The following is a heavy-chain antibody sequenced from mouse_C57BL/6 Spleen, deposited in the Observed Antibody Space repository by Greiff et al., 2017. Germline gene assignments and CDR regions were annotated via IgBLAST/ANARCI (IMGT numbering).Heavy chain of an antibody. D-gene: IGHD2-12*01. CDR1: GFNFKDDY. CDR2: LDPENGDT. Sequence: EVQLQQSGAELVRPGASVKLSCTASGFNFKDDYMHWVKQRPGQGLEWIGWLDPENGDTEYASKFQGKATITADTSSNTAYLQLSSLASEATAVYYCTVYSGGYWGQGTTLTVSS. CDR3: TVYSGGY. J-gene: IGHJ2*01. V-gene: IGHV14-4*01.